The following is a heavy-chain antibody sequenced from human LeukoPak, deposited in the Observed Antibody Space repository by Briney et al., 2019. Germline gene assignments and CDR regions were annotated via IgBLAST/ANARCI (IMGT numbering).Heavy chain of an antibody. CDR2: IIPIFGIA. CDR1: GGTFSSYA. J-gene: IGHJ6*02. D-gene: IGHD2-2*02. V-gene: IGHV1-69*04. Sequence: SVKVSCKASGGTFSSYAISWVRQAPGQGLEWMGRIIPIFGIANYAQKFQGRVTITADKSTSTAYMELSSLRSEDTAVYYCARDCSSTSCYNPNYYYYDMDVWGQGTTVTVSS. CDR3: ARDCSSTSCYNPNYYYYDMDV.